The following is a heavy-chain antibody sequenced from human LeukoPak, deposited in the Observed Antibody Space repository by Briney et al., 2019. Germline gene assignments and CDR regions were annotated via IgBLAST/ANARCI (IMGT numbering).Heavy chain of an antibody. J-gene: IGHJ4*02. Sequence: PSETLSLTCTVSGGSISTYYWSWIRQPPGKGLEWIGYKSYSGDTDYNPSLKSRVTISLDRSKNQFSLNLSSVTAADTAVYYCARESCSGGSCPLDYWGQGTLVTVSS. CDR1: GGSISTYY. CDR2: KSYSGDT. D-gene: IGHD2-15*01. CDR3: ARESCSGGSCPLDY. V-gene: IGHV4-59*01.